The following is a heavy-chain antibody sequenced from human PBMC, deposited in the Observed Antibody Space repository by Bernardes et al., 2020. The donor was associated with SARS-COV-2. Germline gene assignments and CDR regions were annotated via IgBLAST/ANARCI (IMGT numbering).Heavy chain of an antibody. CDR3: ARDQIGYGDLKWHRYFDL. Sequence: GGSLRLSCAASGFTFDDYGMSWVRQAPGKGLEWVSGINWNGGSTGYADSVKGRFTISRDNAKNSLYLQMNSLRAEDTALYHCARDQIGYGDLKWHRYFDLWGRGTLVTVSS. V-gene: IGHV3-20*01. J-gene: IGHJ2*01. CDR2: INWNGGST. CDR1: GFTFDDYG. D-gene: IGHD4-17*01.